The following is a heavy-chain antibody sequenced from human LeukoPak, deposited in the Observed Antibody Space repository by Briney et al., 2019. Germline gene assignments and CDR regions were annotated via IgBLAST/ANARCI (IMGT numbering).Heavy chain of an antibody. Sequence: SETLSLTCAVYGGSFSGYYWSWIRQPPGKGLEWIGEINHSGSTNYNPSLKSRVTISVDTSKNQFSLKLSSVTAADTAVYYCARDDYYGSGSYSYYYYGMDVWGQGTTVTVSS. D-gene: IGHD3-10*01. J-gene: IGHJ6*02. V-gene: IGHV4-34*01. CDR1: GGSFSGYY. CDR2: INHSGST. CDR3: ARDDYYGSGSYSYYYYGMDV.